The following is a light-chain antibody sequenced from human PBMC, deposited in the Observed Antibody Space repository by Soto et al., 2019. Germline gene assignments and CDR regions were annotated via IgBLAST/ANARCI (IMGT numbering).Light chain of an antibody. CDR1: GSNIGRNS. CDR3: GAWDDSMNGGV. V-gene: IGLV1-44*01. J-gene: IGLJ3*02. CDR2: SNN. Sequence: QSVLTQPPSASGTPGQRVSISCSGGGSNIGRNSVNWYQHSPRTAPKLLIDSNNQRPSGVPDRFSGSKSGTSASLAISGLQAEDEADYYCGAWDDSMNGGVFGGGTQLTVL.